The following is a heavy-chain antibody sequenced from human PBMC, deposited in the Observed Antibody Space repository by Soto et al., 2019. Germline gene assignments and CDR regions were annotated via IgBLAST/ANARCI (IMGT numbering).Heavy chain of an antibody. D-gene: IGHD5-12*01. CDR3: ARGRDGYNGGAFDI. Sequence: EVQLVESGGGLVRPGGSLRLSCAASGFTFSSYSMNWVRQAPGKGLEWVSYISSSSSTIYYADSVKGRFTISRDNAKNSLYLQMKSLRDEDTAVYYCARGRDGYNGGAFDIWGQGTMVTVSS. CDR1: GFTFSSYS. CDR2: ISSSSSTI. J-gene: IGHJ3*02. V-gene: IGHV3-48*02.